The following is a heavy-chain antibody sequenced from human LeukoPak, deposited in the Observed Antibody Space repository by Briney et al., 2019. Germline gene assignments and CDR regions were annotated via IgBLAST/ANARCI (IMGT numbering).Heavy chain of an antibody. CDR3: AELGITMIGGV. Sequence: GGSLRLSCAASGFTFDDYAMHWVRQAPGKGLEWVSGISWNSGSIGYADSVQGRFTISSDNAKTSLYLQINSRRAEDTAVYYCAELGITMIGGVWGKGTTVTISS. CDR1: GFTFDDYA. V-gene: IGHV3-9*01. CDR2: ISWNSGSI. J-gene: IGHJ6*04. D-gene: IGHD3-10*02.